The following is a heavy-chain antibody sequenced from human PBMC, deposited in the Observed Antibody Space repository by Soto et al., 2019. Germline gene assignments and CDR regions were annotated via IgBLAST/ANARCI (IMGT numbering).Heavy chain of an antibody. Sequence: PSETLSLTCAVSGGSISSGGYSWSWIRQPPGKGLEWIGYIYHSGSTYYNPSLKSRVTISVDRSKNQFSLKLSSVTAADTAVYYRARVKIRFLEWLLYEVPDAFDIWGQGTMVTVSS. CDR2: IYHSGST. V-gene: IGHV4-30-2*01. J-gene: IGHJ3*02. CDR1: GGSISSGGYS. D-gene: IGHD3-3*01. CDR3: ARVKIRFLEWLLYEVPDAFDI.